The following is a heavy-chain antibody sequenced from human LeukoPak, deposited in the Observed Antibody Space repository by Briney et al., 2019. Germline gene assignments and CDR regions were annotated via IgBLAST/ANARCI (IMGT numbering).Heavy chain of an antibody. D-gene: IGHD6-19*01. CDR3: ATLPVAGQHNVFDN. J-gene: IGHJ3*02. Sequence: PGGSLRLSCAASGFSFTYYWMHWVRQAPGKGLEWVAFIRYDGSNKFYADSVKARFTISRDNSENTVHLQMNSLRAEDTAVYYCATLPVAGQHNVFDNWGQGTLVTVSS. V-gene: IGHV3-30*02. CDR1: GFSFTYYW. CDR2: IRYDGSNK.